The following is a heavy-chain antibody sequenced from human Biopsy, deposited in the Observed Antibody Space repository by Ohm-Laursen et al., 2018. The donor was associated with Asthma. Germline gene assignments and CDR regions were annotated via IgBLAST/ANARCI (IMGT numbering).Heavy chain of an antibody. CDR2: VFWSGST. J-gene: IGHJ6*02. Sequence: TLSLTCRVSGGYTGSSDHHWAWIRQAPGKGLEWIGFVFWSGSTHYSRSLERRVSISIDTATNEFSMKLWSVTPADTAVYFCARVVSYGDIYFGIDVWGPGSTVDVS. CDR1: GGYTGSSDHH. D-gene: IGHD4-17*01. V-gene: IGHV4-30-4*01. CDR3: ARVVSYGDIYFGIDV.